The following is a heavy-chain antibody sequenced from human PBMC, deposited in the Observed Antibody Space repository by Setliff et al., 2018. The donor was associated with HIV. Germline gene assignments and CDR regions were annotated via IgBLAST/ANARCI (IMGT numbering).Heavy chain of an antibody. D-gene: IGHD3-10*01. CDR1: GDSISTPDYY. Sequence: SETLSLTCSVSGDSISTPDYYWGWLRRPPGKGLEWLGSIHFRGSTYFHPSLKNRITMSVDTSRNQFSLRLTSVSASDTSVYYCARLTFTRFIEVWGKGTTVTVSS. CDR3: ARLTFTRFIEV. V-gene: IGHV4-39*01. J-gene: IGHJ6*03. CDR2: IHFRGST.